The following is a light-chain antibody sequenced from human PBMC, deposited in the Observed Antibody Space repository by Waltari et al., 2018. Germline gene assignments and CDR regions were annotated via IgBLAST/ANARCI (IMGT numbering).Light chain of an antibody. CDR3: QHYVRLPVT. CDR2: GAS. J-gene: IGKJ1*01. V-gene: IGKV3-20*01. CDR1: QSVGRS. Sequence: EIVLTQSPGTLSLSPGERATPACSASQSVGRSLACYQQKPGQAPRPLIYGASSRATGVPDRFSGSGSVTDFSLTISRLEPEDFAVYYCQHYVRLPVTFGQGTKVEIK.